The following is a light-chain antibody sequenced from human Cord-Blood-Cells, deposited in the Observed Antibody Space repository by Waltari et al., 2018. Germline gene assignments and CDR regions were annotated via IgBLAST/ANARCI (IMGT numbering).Light chain of an antibody. CDR3: CSYAGSYTWV. Sequence: QSALTQPRSVSGSPGPSVTISCTGTRSHVGGYNYVSWYQQHPGKAPKLMIYDVSKRPSGVPDRFSGSKSGNTAALTISGLQAEDEADYYCCSYAGSYTWVFGGGTKLTVL. J-gene: IGLJ3*02. V-gene: IGLV2-11*01. CDR1: RSHVGGYNY. CDR2: DVS.